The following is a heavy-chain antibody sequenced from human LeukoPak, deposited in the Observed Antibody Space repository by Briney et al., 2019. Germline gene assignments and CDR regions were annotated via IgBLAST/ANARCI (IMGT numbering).Heavy chain of an antibody. D-gene: IGHD6-6*01. CDR2: LQYDRTNV. V-gene: IGHV3-30*02. CDR1: RFSFSSYG. CDR3: ARASTFYSSSDYYYYYYMDV. J-gene: IGHJ6*03. Sequence: GGSLRLSCAASRFSFSSYGMHWVRQAPGKGLEWVAYLQYDRTNVQYADSVRGRFTISRDNAKNTLYLQMNSLRAEDTAVYYCARASTFYSSSDYYYYYYMDVWGKGTTVTVSS.